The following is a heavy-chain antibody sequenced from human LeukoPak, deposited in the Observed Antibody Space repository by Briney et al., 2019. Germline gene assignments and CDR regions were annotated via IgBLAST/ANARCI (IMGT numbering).Heavy chain of an antibody. CDR1: GFTFSSYA. J-gene: IGHJ6*03. Sequence: GGSLRLSCAASGFTFSSYAMSWVRQAPGKGLEWVSAISGSGGSTYYADSVKGRFTISRDNAKNTLYLQMNSLRAEDTAVYYCARAGGYSYGFHYYYYMDVWGKGTTVTVSS. D-gene: IGHD5-18*01. CDR2: ISGSGGST. CDR3: ARAGGYSYGFHYYYYMDV. V-gene: IGHV3-23*01.